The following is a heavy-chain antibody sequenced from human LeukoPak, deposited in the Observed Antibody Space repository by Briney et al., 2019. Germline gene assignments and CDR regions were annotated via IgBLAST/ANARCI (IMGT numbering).Heavy chain of an antibody. CDR1: GDSVSSNSAA. CDR3: ARADWDTAMIDY. CDR2: TYYKSKWYN. Sequence: SQTLSLTCAVSGDSVSSNSAAWHWIRQSPSRGLEWLGRTYYKSKWYNDYALSVKSRITINPDTSENQFSLHLNSVTPEDTAVYYCARADWDTAMIDYWGQGTLVTVSS. V-gene: IGHV6-1*01. D-gene: IGHD5-18*01. J-gene: IGHJ4*02.